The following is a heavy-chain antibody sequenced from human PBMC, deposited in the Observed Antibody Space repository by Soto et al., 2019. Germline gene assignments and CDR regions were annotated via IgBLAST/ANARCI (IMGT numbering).Heavy chain of an antibody. CDR1: GGSISSRSHY. J-gene: IGHJ4*02. D-gene: IGHD3-3*01. CDR2: SFYRGST. V-gene: IGHV4-39*01. CDR3: ATADGFGVVTPFFEY. Sequence: QLQLQESGPGLVKPSETLSLTCTVSGGSISSRSHYWGWIGQSPGKHLEWIGSSFYRGSTHYNPSLMTRVTISVDTSKNQVSLKLYSVTAADTAVYYCATADGFGVVTPFFEYWGQGILVTVSS.